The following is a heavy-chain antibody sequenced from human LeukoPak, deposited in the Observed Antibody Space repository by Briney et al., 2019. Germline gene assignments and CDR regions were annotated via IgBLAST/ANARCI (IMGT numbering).Heavy chain of an antibody. CDR2: ISSSSSYI. V-gene: IGHV3-21*01. D-gene: IGHD3-22*01. CDR3: AMFPSSGYAGDYNDY. J-gene: IGHJ4*02. Sequence: GWSLRLSCAASGFTFSSYSMDWVRQAPGKGLEWVSSISSSSSYIYYADSVKGRFTISRDNAKNSLYLQMNSLRAEDTAVYYCAMFPSSGYAGDYNDYWGQGTLVTVSS. CDR1: GFTFSSYS.